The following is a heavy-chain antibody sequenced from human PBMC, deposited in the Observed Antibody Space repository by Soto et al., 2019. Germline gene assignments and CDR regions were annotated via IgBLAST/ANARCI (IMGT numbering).Heavy chain of an antibody. CDR1: GVSISSYY. V-gene: IGHV4-59*08. CDR2: IYYSGST. CDR3: ARLGGSYAVPHFDY. Sequence: PSETLSLTCTVSGVSISSYYWIWIRPPPGKGLEWIGYIYYSGSTNYNPSLKSRVTISVDTSKNQFSLKLSSVTAADTAVYYCARLGGSYAVPHFDYWGQGTLVTVSS. J-gene: IGHJ4*02. D-gene: IGHD1-26*01.